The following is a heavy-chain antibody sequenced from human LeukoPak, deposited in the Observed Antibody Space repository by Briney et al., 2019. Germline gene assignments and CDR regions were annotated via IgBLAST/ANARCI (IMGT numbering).Heavy chain of an antibody. CDR1: GLTFSSYD. CDR2: INYNGIYI. CDR3: ARIGPGRDGSNSFDQ. Sequence: TAGGSLRLSCAASGLTFSSYDMTLVRQAPGKRLYYVSSINYNGIYIFSADSVKRRFTISRDNAKNSLYLEMNSLRVEDTAFYYCARIGPGRDGSNSFDQWGQGTLVIVSS. V-gene: IGHV3-21*01. D-gene: IGHD5-24*01. J-gene: IGHJ4*02.